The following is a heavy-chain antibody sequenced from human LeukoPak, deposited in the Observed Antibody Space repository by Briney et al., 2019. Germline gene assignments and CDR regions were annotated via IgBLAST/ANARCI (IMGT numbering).Heavy chain of an antibody. D-gene: IGHD1-1*01. Sequence: SETLSLTCTVSGYSISSGYYWGWIRQPPGKGLEWIGSIYHSGSTYYNPSLKSRVTISVDTSKNQFSLKLSSVTAADTAVYYCAGAGTTGTTIDYYYHYMDIWGKGTTVTVSS. CDR1: GYSISSGYY. J-gene: IGHJ6*03. V-gene: IGHV4-38-2*02. CDR3: AGAGTTGTTIDYYYHYMDI. CDR2: IYHSGST.